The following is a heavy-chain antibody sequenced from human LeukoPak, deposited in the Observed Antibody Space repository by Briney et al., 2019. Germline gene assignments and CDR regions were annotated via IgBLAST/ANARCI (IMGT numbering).Heavy chain of an antibody. CDR1: GFTFSSDA. J-gene: IGHJ4*02. V-gene: IGHV3-23*01. CDR2: ISGSGGST. D-gene: IGHD1-26*01. Sequence: PGGSLRLSCAASGFTFSSDAMSWVRQAPGKGLEWVSAISGSGGSTYYADSVKGRFTISRDNSNNTLYLQMNSLRAEDTPVYYCAKSGIVGATVPFDYWGQGALVTVSS. CDR3: AKSGIVGATVPFDY.